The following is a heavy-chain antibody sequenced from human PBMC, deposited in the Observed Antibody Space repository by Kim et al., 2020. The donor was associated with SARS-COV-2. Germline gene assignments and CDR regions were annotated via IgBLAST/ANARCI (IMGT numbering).Heavy chain of an antibody. J-gene: IGHJ4*02. CDR1: GFTFGDYA. V-gene: IGHV3-49*03. CDR3: TRNYDFWSGYSFDY. CDR2: IRSKAYCGTT. D-gene: IGHD3-3*01. Sequence: GGSLRLSCTASGFTFGDYAMSWFRQAPGKGLEWVGFIRSKAYCGTTEYAASVKGRFTISRDDSKSIAYLQMNSLKTEDTVVYYCTRNYDFWSGYSFDYWGQGTLVTVSS.